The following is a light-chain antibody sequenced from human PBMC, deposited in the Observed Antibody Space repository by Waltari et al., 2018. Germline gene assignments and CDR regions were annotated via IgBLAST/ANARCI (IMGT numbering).Light chain of an antibody. J-gene: IGKJ2*01. V-gene: IGKV1-5*03. CDR3: QQYNSDSHS. CDR1: QSHSTW. Sequence: DIQMTQSPSSLSASVGDKVTITCRASQSHSTWLAWFQLKPGKAPKLLTYKASNLESGVPSSVSGSGSGTEFTLPISSLLPEDFATYYCQQYNSDSHSFGQGTRLEIK. CDR2: KAS.